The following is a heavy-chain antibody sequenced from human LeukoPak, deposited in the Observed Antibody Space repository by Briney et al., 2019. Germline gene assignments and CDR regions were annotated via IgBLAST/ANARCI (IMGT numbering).Heavy chain of an antibody. CDR2: IYSGGST. J-gene: IGHJ5*02. D-gene: IGHD6-19*01. CDR1: GFTVSSNY. CDR3: ARDSGSGWYHDS. Sequence: PGGSLGLSCAASGFTVSSNYMSWVRQAPGKGLEWVSVIYSGGSTYYADSVKGRFSISRDNSKNTLYLQMNNLRAEDTAVYYCARDSGSGWYHDSWGQGTLVTVSS. V-gene: IGHV3-53*01.